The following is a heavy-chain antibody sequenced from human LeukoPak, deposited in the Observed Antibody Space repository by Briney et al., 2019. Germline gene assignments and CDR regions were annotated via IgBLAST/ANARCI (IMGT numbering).Heavy chain of an antibody. CDR3: ARPGSGSYYFDY. J-gene: IGHJ4*02. V-gene: IGHV1-69*04. Sequence: ASVTVSCKASGGTFSSYAISWVRQAPGQGLEWVGRIIPILGIANYAQKFQGRVTITADKSTSTAYMELSSLRSEDTAVYYCARPGSGSYYFDYWGQGTLVTVSS. D-gene: IGHD3-10*01. CDR1: GGTFSSYA. CDR2: IIPILGIA.